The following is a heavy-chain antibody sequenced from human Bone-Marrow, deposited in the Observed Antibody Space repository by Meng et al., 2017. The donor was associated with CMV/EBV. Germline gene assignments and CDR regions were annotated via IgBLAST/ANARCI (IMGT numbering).Heavy chain of an antibody. CDR1: GYTFTSYD. J-gene: IGHJ5*02. CDR3: ARGLNEFPTGDYGNWFDP. V-gene: IGHV1-8*01. CDR2: MNPNSGNT. Sequence: ASVKVSCKASGYTFTSYDINWVRQATGQGLEWMGWMNPNSGNTGYAQKFQGRVTMTRNTSISTAYMELSSLRSEDTAVYYCARGLNEFPTGDYGNWFDPWGQGTLVTVSS. D-gene: IGHD4-17*01.